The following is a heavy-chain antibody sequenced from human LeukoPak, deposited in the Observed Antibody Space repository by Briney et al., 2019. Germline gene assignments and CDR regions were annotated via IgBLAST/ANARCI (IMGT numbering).Heavy chain of an antibody. CDR2: IKQDGSEK. V-gene: IGHV3-7*01. CDR3: ARGLRIQLWFYGY. J-gene: IGHJ4*02. Sequence: HPGGSLRLSCAASGFTFSGYWMSWVRQAPGKGLEWVANIKQDGSEKYYVDSVKGRFTISRDNAKNSLYLQMNSLRAEDTAVYYCARGLRIQLWFYGYWGQGTLVTVSS. CDR1: GFTFSGYW. D-gene: IGHD5-18*01.